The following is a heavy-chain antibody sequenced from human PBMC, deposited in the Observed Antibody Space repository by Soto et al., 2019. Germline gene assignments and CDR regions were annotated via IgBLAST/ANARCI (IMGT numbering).Heavy chain of an antibody. Sequence: QITLNESGPTVVRPTETLTLTCRFSGFSLTTSGVGVGWIRQSPGKAPEWLALIYWDDDKRYSASLKSRVTITKVTSKNQVVLTVADLDPTETATYYFAQRVCRTVVGLVTTTAIYFDFWGQGTPVAVSS. CDR2: IYWDDDK. V-gene: IGHV2-5*02. J-gene: IGHJ4*02. D-gene: IGHD3-3*01. CDR1: GFSLTTSGVG. CDR3: AQRVCRTVVGLVTTTAIYFDF.